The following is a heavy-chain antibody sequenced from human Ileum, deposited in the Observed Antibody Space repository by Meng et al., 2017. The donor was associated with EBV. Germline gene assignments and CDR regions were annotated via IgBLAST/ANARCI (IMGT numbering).Heavy chain of an antibody. D-gene: IGHD6-19*01. J-gene: IGHJ4*02. CDR3: ARRGYSSGWYAYDY. CDR1: GGSIRSSDYS. Sequence: QLQVQESGPDLVRPAKPLSLPSTVSGGSIRSSDYSWGWIRQPPGKGLEWIGSLYFSGSTYSNPSLESRVTISVDTSNNQFSLKLSSVTAADTAVYYCARRGYSSGWYAYDYWGQGTLVTVSS. V-gene: IGHV4-39*01. CDR2: LYFSGST.